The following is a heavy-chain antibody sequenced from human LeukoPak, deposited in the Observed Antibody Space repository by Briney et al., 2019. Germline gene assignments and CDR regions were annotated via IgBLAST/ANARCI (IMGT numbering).Heavy chain of an antibody. CDR1: GYTFTTYG. V-gene: IGHV1-18*01. J-gene: IGHJ4*02. CDR2: VSAYNGNT. CDR3: TSGASRYDSSRGDY. Sequence: ASVKVSCKASGYTFTTYGISWVRQAPGQGLEWMGWVSAYNGNTNYAQKLQGRVTMTTDTSTSTAYMELRSLRSDDTAVYYCTSGASRYDSSRGDYWGQGTLVTVSS. D-gene: IGHD3-22*01.